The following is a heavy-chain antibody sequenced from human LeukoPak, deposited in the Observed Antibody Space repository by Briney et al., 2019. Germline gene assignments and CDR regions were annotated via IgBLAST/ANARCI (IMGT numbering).Heavy chain of an antibody. CDR1: GFTFSSYG. CDR3: ARLYDSTLGYMDV. Sequence: GGSLRLSCAASGFTFSSYGMNWVRQAPGKGLEWVSSISSSSSYIYYADSVKGRFTISRDNAKNSLYLQMNSLRAEDTAVYYCARLYDSTLGYMDVWGKGTTVTVSS. CDR2: ISSSSSYI. V-gene: IGHV3-21*01. D-gene: IGHD3-22*01. J-gene: IGHJ6*03.